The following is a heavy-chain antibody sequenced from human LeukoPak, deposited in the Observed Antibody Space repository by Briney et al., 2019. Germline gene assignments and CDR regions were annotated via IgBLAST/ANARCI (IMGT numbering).Heavy chain of an antibody. D-gene: IGHD6-19*01. CDR3: AKRGQWLGPLDY. Sequence: GGSLRLSCAAPGFTFSSYGMHWVRQAPGKGLEWVAVISYDGSNKYYADSVKGRFTISRDNSKNTLYLQMNSLRAEDTAVYYCAKRGQWLGPLDYWGQGTLVTVSS. V-gene: IGHV3-30*18. CDR1: GFTFSSYG. CDR2: ISYDGSNK. J-gene: IGHJ4*02.